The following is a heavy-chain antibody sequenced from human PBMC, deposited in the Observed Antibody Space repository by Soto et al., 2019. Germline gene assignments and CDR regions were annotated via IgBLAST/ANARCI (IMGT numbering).Heavy chain of an antibody. Sequence: QVQLVQSGAEVKKPGASVKVSCKASGYTFTTYAMHWVRQAPGQRLEWMGWIDAGNGNTKYSQNFRGRVTITRDTSASTAYMELSGLRSEDTAVYYCARDDSSGWYEGRIGYFDYWGQGTLVTVSS. J-gene: IGHJ4*02. CDR2: IDAGNGNT. CDR1: GYTFTTYA. D-gene: IGHD6-13*01. V-gene: IGHV1-3*01. CDR3: ARDDSSGWYEGRIGYFDY.